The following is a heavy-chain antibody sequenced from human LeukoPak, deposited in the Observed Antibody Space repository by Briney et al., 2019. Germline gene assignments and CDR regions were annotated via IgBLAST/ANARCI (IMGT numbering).Heavy chain of an antibody. J-gene: IGHJ4*02. CDR2: ISGSGGST. CDR1: GSTFSSYA. CDR3: AKDSGSYSNPYYFDY. V-gene: IGHV3-23*01. D-gene: IGHD1-26*01. Sequence: GGSLRLSCAASGSTFSSYAMSWVRQAPGKGLEWVSAISGSGGSTYYADSVKGRFTISRDNSKNTLYLQMNSLRAEDTAVYYCAKDSGSYSNPYYFDYWGQGTLVTVSS.